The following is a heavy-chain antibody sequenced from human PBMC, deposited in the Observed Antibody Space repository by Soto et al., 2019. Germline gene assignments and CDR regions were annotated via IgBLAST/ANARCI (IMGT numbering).Heavy chain of an antibody. CDR2: INSYSTYI. CDR1: GFTFNTYT. CDR3: ARADEWSQAS. D-gene: IGHD3-3*01. Sequence: PGGSLRLSCAASGFTFNTYTMNWVRQAPGKGLEWVSSINSYSTYIFYADSVEGRFTVSRDNAKNSLFLHMHSLRAEDTAMYYCARADEWSQASWGQGTLVPVSS. V-gene: IGHV3-21*01. J-gene: IGHJ5*02.